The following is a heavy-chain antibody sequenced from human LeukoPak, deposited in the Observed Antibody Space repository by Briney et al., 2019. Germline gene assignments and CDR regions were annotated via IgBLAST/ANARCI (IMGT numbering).Heavy chain of an antibody. Sequence: GGSLRLSCAASGFTFSSYGMTWVRQTPGKGLEWVSAVSGSGASTYYADSVKGRFTISRDNSKNTLYLQMHSLRAEDTALYYCAKDYDGDYSDYAGYYFDYWGQGTLVTVSS. D-gene: IGHD4-11*01. CDR1: GFTFSSYG. CDR2: VSGSGAST. V-gene: IGHV3-23*01. J-gene: IGHJ4*02. CDR3: AKDYDGDYSDYAGYYFDY.